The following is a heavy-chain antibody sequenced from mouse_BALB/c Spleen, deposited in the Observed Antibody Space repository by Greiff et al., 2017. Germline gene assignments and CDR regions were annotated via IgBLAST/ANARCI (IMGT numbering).Heavy chain of an antibody. CDR3: ARQDYDEGGFAY. CDR2: ISSGGSYT. Sequence: EVMLVESGGDLVKPGGSLKLSCAASGFTFSSYGMSWVRQTPDKRLEWVATISSGGSYTYYPDSVKGRFTISRDNAKNTLYLQMSSLKSEDTAMYYCARQDYDEGGFAYWGQGTLVTVSA. J-gene: IGHJ3*01. V-gene: IGHV5-6*01. CDR1: GFTFSSYG. D-gene: IGHD2-4*01.